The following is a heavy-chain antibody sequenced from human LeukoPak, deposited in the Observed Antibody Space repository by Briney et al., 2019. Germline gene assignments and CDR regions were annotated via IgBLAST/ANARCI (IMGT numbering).Heavy chain of an antibody. CDR2: IISSSSYI. Sequence: GGSLRLSCAASGFTFSSYSMNWVRQAPGKGLEWVSSIISSSSYIYYADSVKGRFTISRGNAKNSLYLQMNSLRAEDTAVNYCARGYYDSSGYLDYWGQGTLVTVSS. V-gene: IGHV3-21*01. CDR1: GFTFSSYS. CDR3: ARGYYDSSGYLDY. J-gene: IGHJ4*02. D-gene: IGHD3-22*01.